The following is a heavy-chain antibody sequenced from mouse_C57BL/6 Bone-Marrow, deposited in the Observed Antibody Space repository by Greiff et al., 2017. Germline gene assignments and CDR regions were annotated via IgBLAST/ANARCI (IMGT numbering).Heavy chain of an antibody. J-gene: IGHJ3*01. D-gene: IGHD2-5*01. CDR1: GYTFTDYY. CDR3: ARTYYSIFAY. V-gene: IGHV1-76*01. CDR2: IYPGSGNT. Sequence: VQLQQSGAELVRPGASVKLSCKASGYTFTDYYINWVKQRPGQGLEWIARIYPGSGNTYYNEKFKGKATLTAEKSSSTAYMQLSSLTSEDSAVYFCARTYYSIFAYWGQGTLVTGSA.